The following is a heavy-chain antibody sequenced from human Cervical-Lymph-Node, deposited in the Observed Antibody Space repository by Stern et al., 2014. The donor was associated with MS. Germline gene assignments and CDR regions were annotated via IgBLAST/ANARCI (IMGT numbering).Heavy chain of an antibody. Sequence: QLQLQESGPGLVKPSQTLSLTCTVSAGSISSGGYYWSWIRQHPGKGLEWIGHIYYRGSTYRNPSLKSRVTTSVDTSKNQFSLKLYSVTAADTAIYYCARGSGSYSPQIDYWGQGILVTVSS. D-gene: IGHD3-10*01. V-gene: IGHV4-31*03. CDR1: AGSISSGGYY. J-gene: IGHJ4*02. CDR3: ARGSGSYSPQIDY. CDR2: IYYRGST.